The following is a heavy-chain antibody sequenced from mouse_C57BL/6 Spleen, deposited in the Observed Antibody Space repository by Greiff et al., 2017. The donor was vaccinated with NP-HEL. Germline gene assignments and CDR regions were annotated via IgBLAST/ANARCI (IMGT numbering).Heavy chain of an antibody. J-gene: IGHJ1*03. CDR3: ANYYGSSYYWYFDV. D-gene: IGHD1-1*01. V-gene: IGHV3-6*01. Sequence: EVQLVESGPGLVKPSQSLSLTCSVTGYSITSGYYWNWIRQFPGNKLEWMGYISYDGSNNYNPSLKNRISITRDTSKNQFFLKLNSVTTEDTATYYCANYYGSSYYWYFDVWGTGTTVTVSS. CDR1: GYSITSGYY. CDR2: ISYDGSN.